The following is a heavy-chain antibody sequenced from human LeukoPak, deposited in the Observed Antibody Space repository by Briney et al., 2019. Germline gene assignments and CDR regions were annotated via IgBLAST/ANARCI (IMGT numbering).Heavy chain of an antibody. V-gene: IGHV3-23*01. Sequence: GGSLRLSCAASGFTFSSYAMSWVRQAPGKGLEWVSAISGSGGSTYYADSVKGRFTISRDNSKNTLYPQMNSLRAEDTAVYYCAKDFLGYCSSTSCYALDYWGQGTLVTVSS. CDR3: AKDFLGYCSSTSCYALDY. CDR2: ISGSGGST. D-gene: IGHD2-2*01. CDR1: GFTFSSYA. J-gene: IGHJ4*02.